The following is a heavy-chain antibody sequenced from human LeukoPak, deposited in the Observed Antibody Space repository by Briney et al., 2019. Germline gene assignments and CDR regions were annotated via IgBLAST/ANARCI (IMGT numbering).Heavy chain of an antibody. CDR3: ARGRYYYGSGSYYHYFDY. D-gene: IGHD3-10*01. V-gene: IGHV4-34*01. CDR1: GGSFSGYY. CDR2: INHSGSI. Sequence: PSETLSLTCAVYGGSFSGYYWSWIRQPPGKGLEWIGEINHSGSINYNPSLKSRVTISVDTSKNQFSLKLSSVTAADTAVYYCARGRYYYGSGSYYHYFDYWGQGTLVTVSS. J-gene: IGHJ4*02.